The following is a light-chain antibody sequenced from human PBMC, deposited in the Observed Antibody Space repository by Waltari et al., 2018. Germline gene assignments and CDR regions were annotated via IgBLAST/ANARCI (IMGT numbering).Light chain of an antibody. CDR2: DAS. CDR1: QSVGRS. Sequence: EIALTQSPVTLSLSPGDRATLSCRASQSVGRSLSWYQQKPGQPPRLLIYDASTRATGIPARISGSGSGTDFTLTIGSLEPEDFAVYCCLERSSWPPTFGGGTTVDIK. J-gene: IGKJ4*01. CDR3: LERSSWPPT. V-gene: IGKV3-11*01.